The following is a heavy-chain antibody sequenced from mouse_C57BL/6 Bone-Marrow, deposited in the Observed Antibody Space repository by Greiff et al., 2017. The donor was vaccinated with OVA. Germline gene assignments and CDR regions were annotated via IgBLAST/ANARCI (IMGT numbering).Heavy chain of an antibody. Sequence: QVQLQQPGAELVRPGSSVKLSCKASGYTFTSYWMDWVKQRPGQGLEWIGNIYPSDSETHYNQKFKDKATLTVDKSSSTAYVQLSSLTSEDSAVYYCARWGYYGSSYGFAYWGQGTLVTVSA. J-gene: IGHJ3*01. CDR2: IYPSDSET. V-gene: IGHV1-61*01. D-gene: IGHD1-1*01. CDR1: GYTFTSYW. CDR3: ARWGYYGSSYGFAY.